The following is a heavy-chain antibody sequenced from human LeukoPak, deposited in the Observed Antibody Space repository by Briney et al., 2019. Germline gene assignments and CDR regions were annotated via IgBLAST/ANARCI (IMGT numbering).Heavy chain of an antibody. Sequence: PSETLSLTRTVSGGSIRSYFWSWLRQPPGKGLEWIGYIWDTEITDYNPSLKSRVTISLDTSKNHFSLKLRSVTAADTALYFCARGLVLATDDAFDIWGQGTLVTVSS. V-gene: IGHV4-59*01. CDR2: IWDTEIT. D-gene: IGHD5-12*01. CDR3: ARGLVLATDDAFDI. CDR1: GGSIRSYF. J-gene: IGHJ3*02.